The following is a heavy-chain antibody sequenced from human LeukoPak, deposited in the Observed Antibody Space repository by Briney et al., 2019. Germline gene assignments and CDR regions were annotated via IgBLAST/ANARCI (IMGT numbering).Heavy chain of an antibody. J-gene: IGHJ4*02. V-gene: IGHV4-34*01. Sequence: SETLSLTCAVYGGSFSGYYWSWIRQPPGKGLEWIGEINHSGSTNYNPSLKSRVTISVDTSKNQFSLKLSSVTAADTAVYYCAGGERVLRYFDWLLFFGYWGQGTLVTVSS. D-gene: IGHD3-9*01. CDR3: AGGERVLRYFDWLLFFGY. CDR2: INHSGST. CDR1: GGSFSGYY.